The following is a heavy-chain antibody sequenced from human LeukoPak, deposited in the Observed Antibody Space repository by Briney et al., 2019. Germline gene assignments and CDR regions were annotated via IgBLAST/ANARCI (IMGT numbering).Heavy chain of an antibody. J-gene: IGHJ4*02. Sequence: SETLSLTCTVSGGSVSSSSYYWGWIRQPPGKGLEWIGSLSHSGVTYYNPSLKSRVTISVDTSKNQFSLKLTSVTAADTAVFYCGSGSGSYYEYDSWGQGTLVTVSS. V-gene: IGHV4-39*07. CDR3: GSGSGSYYEYDS. CDR1: GGSVSSSSYY. D-gene: IGHD1-26*01. CDR2: LSHSGVT.